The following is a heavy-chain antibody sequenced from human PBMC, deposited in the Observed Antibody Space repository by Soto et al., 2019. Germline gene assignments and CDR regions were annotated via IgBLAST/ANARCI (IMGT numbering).Heavy chain of an antibody. CDR1: GYTLTELS. J-gene: IGHJ6*02. V-gene: IGHV1-24*01. Sequence: ASVKVSCKVSGYTLTELSMHWVRQAPGKGLEWMGGFDPEDGETIYAQKYQGRVTMTEDTSTDTAYMELSSLRSEDTAVYYCATGPYSSSWYGYYYYYGMDVWGQGTTVTVS. D-gene: IGHD6-13*01. CDR3: ATGPYSSSWYGYYYYYGMDV. CDR2: FDPEDGET.